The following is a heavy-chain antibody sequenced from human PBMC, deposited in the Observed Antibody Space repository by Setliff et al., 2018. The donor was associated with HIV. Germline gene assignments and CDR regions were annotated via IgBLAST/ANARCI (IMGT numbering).Heavy chain of an antibody. CDR1: GYSFTSYW. Sequence: AGESLKISCKGSGYSFTSYWIGWVRQMPGKGLEWMGIIYPGDSDTRYSPSFQGQVTISADKSISTAYLQWSSLKASDTAMYYCARLSTTVTPYYGMDVWGQGTTVTVSS. D-gene: IGHD4-17*01. CDR3: ARLSTTVTPYYGMDV. J-gene: IGHJ6*02. V-gene: IGHV5-51*01. CDR2: IYPGDSDT.